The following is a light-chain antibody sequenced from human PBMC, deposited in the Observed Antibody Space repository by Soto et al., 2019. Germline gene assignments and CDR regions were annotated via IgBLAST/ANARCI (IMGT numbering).Light chain of an antibody. CDR2: VNS. CDR3: QSYDSSLSGVV. Sequence: QSVLTQPPSVSGAPGQRVTISCTGSSSNIGAGYNVPWYQQLPGTAPKLLIYVNSNRPSGVPDRFSGSKSGTSASLAITGLQDEDEADYYCQSYDSSLSGVVFGGGTKLTVL. J-gene: IGLJ2*01. CDR1: SSNIGAGYN. V-gene: IGLV1-40*01.